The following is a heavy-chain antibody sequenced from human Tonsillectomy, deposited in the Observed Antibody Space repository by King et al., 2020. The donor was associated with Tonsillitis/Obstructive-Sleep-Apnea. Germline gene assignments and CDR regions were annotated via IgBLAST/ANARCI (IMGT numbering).Heavy chain of an antibody. CDR3: GSAAPIVGVVYCFDY. V-gene: IGHV3-7*03. Sequence: VQLVESGGGLVQPGGSLRLSCAASGFTFSYYWMSWVRQAPGKGLEWVANINQDGSEKYYVDSVKGRFTISRDNAKNSLCLQMNSLRAEDTAVYYCGSAAPIVGVVYCFDYSGQRNLVSVSS. CDR1: GFTFSYYW. CDR2: INQDGSEK. D-gene: IGHD3-3*02. J-gene: IGHJ4*02.